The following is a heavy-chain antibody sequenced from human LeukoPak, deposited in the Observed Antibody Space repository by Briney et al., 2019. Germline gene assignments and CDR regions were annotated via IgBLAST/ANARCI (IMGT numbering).Heavy chain of an antibody. CDR2: ISSSGSTI. CDR1: GFTFSSYE. J-gene: IGHJ3*02. CDR3: ARKMSPHCSSTSCKPDAFDI. Sequence: GGSLRLSCAASGFTFSSYEMNWVRQAPGKGLEWVSYISSSGSTIYYADSVKGRFTISRDNAKNSLYLQMNSLRAEDTAVYYCARKMSPHCSSTSCKPDAFDIWGQGTMVTVSS. D-gene: IGHD2-2*01. V-gene: IGHV3-48*03.